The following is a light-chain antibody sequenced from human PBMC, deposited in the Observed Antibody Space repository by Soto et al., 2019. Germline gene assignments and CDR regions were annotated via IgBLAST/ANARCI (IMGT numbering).Light chain of an antibody. J-gene: IGKJ4*01. CDR3: QQKYSTTLT. CDR1: QSISTY. V-gene: IGKV1-39*01. Sequence: DIPRTQSPSSLSGAVGHTLTITCWASQSISTYLNWYQQKPGKAPKLLIYAASTLQSGVPSRFSGSASGTDGTITVSSAQQEDGATYYGQQKYSTTLTFGGGTKVDIK. CDR2: AAS.